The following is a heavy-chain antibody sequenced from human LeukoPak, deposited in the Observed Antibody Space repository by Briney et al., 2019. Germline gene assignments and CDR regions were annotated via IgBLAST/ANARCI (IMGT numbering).Heavy chain of an antibody. CDR2: IYHSGST. D-gene: IGHD1-26*01. J-gene: IGHJ4*02. CDR1: GYSISSGYY. Sequence: PSETLSLTCTVSGYSISSGYYWGWIRQPPGKGLEWIGSIYHSGSTYYNPSLKSRVTISVDTSKNQFSLKLSSVTAADTAVYYCARRVGASMIDYWGQGTLVTVSS. V-gene: IGHV4-38-2*02. CDR3: ARRVGASMIDY.